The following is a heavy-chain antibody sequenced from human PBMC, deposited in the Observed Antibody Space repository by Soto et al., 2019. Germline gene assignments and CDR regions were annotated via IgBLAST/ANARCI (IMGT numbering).Heavy chain of an antibody. Sequence: SETLSLTCSVSGGSISTYYWSWIRQSPGKGLEFIGCIFTSGGTNYNPALKSRITISRDTSKNQLSLKLTSVTAADTAVYFCAKLQYTVVTTLDIWGQGTMVTVSS. J-gene: IGHJ3*02. CDR2: IFTSGGT. D-gene: IGHD2-21*02. CDR3: AKLQYTVVTTLDI. V-gene: IGHV4-4*08. CDR1: GGSISTYY.